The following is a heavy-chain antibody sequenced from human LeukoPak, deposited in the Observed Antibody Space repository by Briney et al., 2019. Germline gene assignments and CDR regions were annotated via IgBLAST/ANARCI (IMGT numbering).Heavy chain of an antibody. CDR3: ARTPYNWGIDY. J-gene: IGHJ4*02. Sequence: AASVKVSCKASGYTFIMYDINWVRQATGQGLEWMGWMNVNSGNTGYAQNFQGRLTITRNTSISTAYMELSSLRSEDTAVYYCARTPYNWGIDYWGQGTLVTVSS. CDR2: MNVNSGNT. V-gene: IGHV1-8*03. CDR1: GYTFIMYD. D-gene: IGHD7-27*01.